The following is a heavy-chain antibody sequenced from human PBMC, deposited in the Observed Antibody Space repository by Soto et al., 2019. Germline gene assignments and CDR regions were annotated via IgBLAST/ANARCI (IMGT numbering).Heavy chain of an antibody. J-gene: IGHJ6*02. D-gene: IGHD6-13*01. V-gene: IGHV4-34*01. Sequence: SETLSLTCAVYGGSFSGYYWSWIRQPPGKGLEWIGEINHSGSTNYNPSLKSRVTISVDTSKNQFSLKLSSVTAADTAVYYCAKQQLDPYYYYYGMDVWGQGTTVTVSS. CDR3: AKQQLDPYYYYYGMDV. CDR1: GGSFSGYY. CDR2: INHSGST.